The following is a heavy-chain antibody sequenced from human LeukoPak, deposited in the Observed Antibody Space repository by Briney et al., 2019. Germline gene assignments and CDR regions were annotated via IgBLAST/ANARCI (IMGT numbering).Heavy chain of an antibody. CDR1: GDSVSSRSAA. D-gene: IGHD2-8*02. V-gene: IGHV6-1*01. Sequence: SQALSLTFAISGDSVSSRSAAWNWIRQSPSRGLEWLGRTYYRSKWYDDYAISVKSRITINPDTSKNQFSLQLNSVTPEDTAVYYCARSTGWLNGHWGQGTLVTVSS. CDR3: ARSTGWLNGH. J-gene: IGHJ4*02. CDR2: TYYRSKWYD.